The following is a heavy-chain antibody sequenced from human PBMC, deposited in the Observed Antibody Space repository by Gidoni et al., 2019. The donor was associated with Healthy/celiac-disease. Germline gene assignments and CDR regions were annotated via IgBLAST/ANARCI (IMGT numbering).Heavy chain of an antibody. D-gene: IGHD6-19*01. CDR3: TRGRASSDSYYYYYYGMDV. CDR1: GFTFSGSA. J-gene: IGHJ6*02. Sequence: EVQLVESGGGLVQPGGSLKLSCAASGFTFSGSAMHWVRQASGKGLEWVGRIRSKANSYATAYAASVKGRFTISRDDSKNTAYLQMNSLKTEDTAVYYCTRGRASSDSYYYYYYGMDVWGQGTTVTVSS. CDR2: IRSKANSYAT. V-gene: IGHV3-73*01.